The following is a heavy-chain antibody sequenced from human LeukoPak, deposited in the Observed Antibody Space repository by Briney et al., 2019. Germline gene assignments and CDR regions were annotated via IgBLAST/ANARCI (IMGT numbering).Heavy chain of an antibody. CDR3: ARSGLRGVFDY. V-gene: IGHV4-59*01. CDR1: GGSISSYY. D-gene: IGHD3-10*01. Sequence: KPSETLSLTCTVSGGSISSYYWSWIRQPPGKGLEWIGYIYYSGSTNYNPSLKSRVTISVDTSKNQFSLKLSSVTAADTAVYYCARSGLRGVFDYWGQGTLVTVSS. CDR2: IYYSGST. J-gene: IGHJ4*02.